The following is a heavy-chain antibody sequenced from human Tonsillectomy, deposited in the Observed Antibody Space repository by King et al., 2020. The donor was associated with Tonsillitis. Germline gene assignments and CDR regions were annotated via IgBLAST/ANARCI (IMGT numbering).Heavy chain of an antibody. CDR2: INHSGTT. D-gene: IGHD1-26*01. CDR1: GGSFSGYY. CDR3: ARGIVGATTPDYYYYGMDV. Sequence: VQLQQWGAGLLKPSETLSLTCAVYGGSFSGYYWTWIRQPPGKGLEWIGEINHSGTTNCNPSLKSRVTISVDTSKNQFSLKLSSLTAADTAVYYCARGIVGATTPDYYYYGMDVWGQGTTVTVSS. V-gene: IGHV4-34*01. J-gene: IGHJ6*02.